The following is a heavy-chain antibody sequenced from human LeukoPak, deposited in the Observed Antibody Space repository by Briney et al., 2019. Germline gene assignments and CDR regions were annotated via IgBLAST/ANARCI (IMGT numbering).Heavy chain of an antibody. Sequence: GGSLRLSCAASGFTFSSYWMHWVRQAPGKGLVWVSRINTDGSSTSYADSVKGRFTISRDNAKNSLYLQMNSLRAEDTAVYYCAGGEGWLVRQIEYFDYWGQGTLVTVSS. CDR1: GFTFSSYW. CDR2: INTDGSST. D-gene: IGHD6-19*01. V-gene: IGHV3-74*01. CDR3: AGGEGWLVRQIEYFDY. J-gene: IGHJ4*02.